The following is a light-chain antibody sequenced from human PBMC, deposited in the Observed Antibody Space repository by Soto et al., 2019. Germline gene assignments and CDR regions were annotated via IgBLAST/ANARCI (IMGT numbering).Light chain of an antibody. Sequence: DIQMTQSPSSLSASVGDRVTITCRASQSIGFYLNWYQQKPGKAPKLLIYDTSSLQSGVPSRFRGSASGTDFTLTISSLQPEDFATYYCQQRITFGPGTKVDIK. CDR1: QSIGFY. CDR3: QQRIT. CDR2: DTS. V-gene: IGKV1-39*01. J-gene: IGKJ3*01.